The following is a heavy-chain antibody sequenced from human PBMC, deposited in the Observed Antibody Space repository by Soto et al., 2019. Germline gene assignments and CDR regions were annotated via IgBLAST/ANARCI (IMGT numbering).Heavy chain of an antibody. V-gene: IGHV3-15*01. J-gene: IGHJ4*02. Sequence: GGSLRLSCAASGFTFSNAWMSWVRQAPGKGLEWVGRIKSKTDGGTTDYAAPVKGRFTISRDDSKNTLYLQMNSLKTEDTAVYSCTTETATRSSGSFPFDYWGQGTLVTVSS. CDR3: TTETATRSSGSFPFDY. CDR2: IKSKTDGGTT. D-gene: IGHD3-10*01. CDR1: GFTFSNAW.